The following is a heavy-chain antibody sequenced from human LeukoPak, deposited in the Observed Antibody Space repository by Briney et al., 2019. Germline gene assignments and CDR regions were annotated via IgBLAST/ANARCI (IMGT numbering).Heavy chain of an antibody. CDR3: ARYRGTYDYFDY. CDR1: GFTFSDHY. Sequence: GGSLRLSCAASGFTFSDHYMSWIRQAPGKGLECVSYISSTGSSIHSADSVKGRFTISRDNAKNSLYLQMNSLRAEDTAVYFCARYRGTYDYFDYWGQGTLVTVSS. CDR2: ISSTGSSI. V-gene: IGHV3-11*01. J-gene: IGHJ4*02. D-gene: IGHD3-10*01.